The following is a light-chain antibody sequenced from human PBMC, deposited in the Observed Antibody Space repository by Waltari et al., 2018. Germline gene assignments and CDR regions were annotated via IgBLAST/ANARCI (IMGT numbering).Light chain of an antibody. Sequence: DIVMTQSPDSLAVSLGERATIHCKSSQSLLYRPNKKNYLAGYQQKPGQPPKPLIYWASTRESGVPDRFSGSGSGTDFALTISSLQAEDVAVYYCQQYYTTPWTFGQGTKVEIK. V-gene: IGKV4-1*01. CDR1: QSLLYRPNKKNY. J-gene: IGKJ1*01. CDR2: WAS. CDR3: QQYYTTPWT.